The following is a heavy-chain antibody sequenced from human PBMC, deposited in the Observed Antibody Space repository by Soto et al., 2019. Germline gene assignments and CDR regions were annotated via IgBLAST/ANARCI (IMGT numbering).Heavy chain of an antibody. Sequence: QVQLVQSGAEVKKPGASVKVSCKTSGYNFTSYCISWVRQAPGQGFEWMGWISAYNGNTNYAQKLQGRVTMTTDTSTSTADMELRSLRSDDTAVYYCARDLPPVDSWGQGTLIAVYS. CDR2: ISAYNGNT. CDR3: ARDLPPVDS. CDR1: GYNFTSYC. J-gene: IGHJ4*02. V-gene: IGHV1-18*01.